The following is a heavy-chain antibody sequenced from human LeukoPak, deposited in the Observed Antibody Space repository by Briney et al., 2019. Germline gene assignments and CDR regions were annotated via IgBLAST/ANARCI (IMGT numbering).Heavy chain of an antibody. D-gene: IGHD3-22*01. CDR3: ARHFPHFDSSGYFDY. V-gene: IGHV4-59*08. J-gene: IGHJ4*02. CDR1: GGSISNYY. CDR2: IFYSGST. Sequence: SETLSLTCTVSGGSISNYYWSWIRQPPGEGLEWIGYIFYSGSTNYNPSLKSRLTISVDTSKNQFSLKLSSVTAADTAVYYCARHFPHFDSSGYFDYWGLGTLVTVSS.